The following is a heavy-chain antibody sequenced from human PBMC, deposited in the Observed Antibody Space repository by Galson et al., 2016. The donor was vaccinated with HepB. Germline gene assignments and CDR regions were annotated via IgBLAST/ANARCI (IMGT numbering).Heavy chain of an antibody. D-gene: IGHD1-1*01. Sequence: ETLSLTCTLSGGSVGSGGVYWGWIRQPPGKGLDYVGNFFSGGRTSYNPSLGSRVSISVDTSKNQFSLKLTSVTAADSGVYYCGTSTGTTEYWGQGTLVTVSS. CDR2: FFSGGRT. CDR3: GTSTGTTEY. CDR1: GGSVGSGGVY. V-gene: IGHV4-39*01. J-gene: IGHJ4*02.